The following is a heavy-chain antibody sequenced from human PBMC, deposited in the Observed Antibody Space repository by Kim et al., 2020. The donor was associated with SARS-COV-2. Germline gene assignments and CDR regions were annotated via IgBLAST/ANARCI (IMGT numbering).Heavy chain of an antibody. CDR3: ARRLGYYDYYGMDV. J-gene: IGHJ6*02. V-gene: IGHV4-34*01. D-gene: IGHD3-9*01. Sequence: PSLKSRVTISVDTYKTQFSLNLSSVTAADTAVYYCARRLGYYDYYGMDVWGQGTTVTVSS.